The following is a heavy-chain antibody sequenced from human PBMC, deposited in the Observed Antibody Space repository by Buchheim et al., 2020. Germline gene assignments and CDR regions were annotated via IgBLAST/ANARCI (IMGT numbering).Heavy chain of an antibody. CDR3: ARVSVAGSYYYYGMDV. D-gene: IGHD6-19*01. CDR1: GYTFTSYD. V-gene: IGHV1-8*01. Sequence: QVQLVQSGAEVKKPGASVKVSCKASGYTFTSYDINWVRQATGQGLEWMGWMNPNSGNTGYAQKFQGRVTITADESPSTAYMELSSLRSEDTAVYYCARVSVAGSYYYYGMDVWGQGTT. CDR2: MNPNSGNT. J-gene: IGHJ6*02.